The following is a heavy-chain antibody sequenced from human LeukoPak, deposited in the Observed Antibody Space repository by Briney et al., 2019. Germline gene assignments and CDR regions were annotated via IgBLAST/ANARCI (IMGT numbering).Heavy chain of an antibody. CDR2: IYTSGST. Sequence: SETLSLTCTVSGGSISSYYWSWIRQPAGKGLEWIGRIYTSGSTNYNPSLKSRVTMSVDTSKNQFSLKLSSVTAADTAVYYCPRERLRLGELVVFDPWGQGTLVTVSS. D-gene: IGHD3-16*01. CDR3: PRERLRLGELVVFDP. J-gene: IGHJ5*02. V-gene: IGHV4-4*07. CDR1: GGSISSYY.